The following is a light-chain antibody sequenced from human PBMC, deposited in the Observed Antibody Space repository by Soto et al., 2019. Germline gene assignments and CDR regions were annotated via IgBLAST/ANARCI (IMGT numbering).Light chain of an antibody. V-gene: IGKV1-33*01. CDR1: QDIDNY. CDR3: QQYDTRPTMT. Sequence: IQLTQSPSSLSASVGESVTITCRASQDIDNYLNLYQHRPGEAPKLLIYAASYLETGVPARFSGSGSGTDFSFTITSLQPEDSATYYCQQYDTRPTMTFGQGTRLEIK. CDR2: AAS. J-gene: IGKJ5*01.